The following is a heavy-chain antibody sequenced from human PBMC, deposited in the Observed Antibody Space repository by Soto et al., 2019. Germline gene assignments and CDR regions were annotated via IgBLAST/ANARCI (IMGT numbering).Heavy chain of an antibody. D-gene: IGHD3-3*01. CDR2: IYYSGSA. CDR3: ARGVGYYEYWSGYPYFDY. CDR1: GGSISGGDYY. J-gene: IGHJ4*02. V-gene: IGHV4-31*03. Sequence: QVQLQESGPGLVKPSQTLSLTCTVSGGSISGGDYYWRWIRQHPGKGLEWIGYIYYSGSAYYNPSFKSRVSISLDTSRSQFSLRLSSVTAADTAVYYCARGVGYYEYWSGYPYFDYWGQGTLVTVSS.